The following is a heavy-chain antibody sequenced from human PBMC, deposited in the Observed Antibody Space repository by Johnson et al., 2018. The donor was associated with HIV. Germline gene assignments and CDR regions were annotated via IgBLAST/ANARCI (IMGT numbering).Heavy chain of an antibody. CDR2: ISYDGSNK. CDR1: GFTFSNYG. J-gene: IGHJ3*02. Sequence: VQLVESGGGVVQPGRSLRLSCAAFGFTFSNYGVHWVRQAPGKGLEWVAVISYDGSNKYYADSVKGRFTISRYNSKNTLYLQMNTLRAEDAAVYYCAKGWDPMTTVNTFAFDIWGQGTMVTVSS. D-gene: IGHD4-11*01. V-gene: IGHV3-30*18. CDR3: AKGWDPMTTVNTFAFDI.